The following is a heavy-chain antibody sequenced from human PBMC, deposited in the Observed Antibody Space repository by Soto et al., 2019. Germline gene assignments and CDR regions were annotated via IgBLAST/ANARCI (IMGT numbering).Heavy chain of an antibody. CDR2: VSSDGSST. CDR3: TTNRMVGAVDY. Sequence: EVQLVESGGGLVQPGGSLRLSCAASGFTFSSYWMNWVRQAPGKGLVWVSRVSSDGSSTNYADSVEGRFTISRDNAKNTLYLQMDRLRAEDTAVYYCTTNRMVGAVDYWGQGTLVTVSS. D-gene: IGHD1-26*01. CDR1: GFTFSSYW. J-gene: IGHJ4*02. V-gene: IGHV3-74*01.